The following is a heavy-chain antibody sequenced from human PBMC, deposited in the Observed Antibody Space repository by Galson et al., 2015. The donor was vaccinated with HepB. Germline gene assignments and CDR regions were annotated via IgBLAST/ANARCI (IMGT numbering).Heavy chain of an antibody. CDR3: ARDPPTFIAARSQPSWV. CDR2: IIPIFGTA. CDR1: GGTFSSYA. D-gene: IGHD6-6*01. Sequence: SVKVSCKASGGTFSSYAISWVRQAPGQGLEWMGGIIPIFGTANYAQKFQGRVTITADKSTSTAYMELSSLRSEDTAVYYCARDPPTFIAARSQPSWVWGQGTTVTVSS. J-gene: IGHJ6*02. V-gene: IGHV1-69*06.